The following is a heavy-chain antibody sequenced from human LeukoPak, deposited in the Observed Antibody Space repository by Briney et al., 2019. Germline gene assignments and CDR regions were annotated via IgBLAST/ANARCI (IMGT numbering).Heavy chain of an antibody. CDR3: ARVIVGGTGFDC. CDR2: INSDETTL. Sequence: GGSLRLSCAASGFTLSKHWMHWVRQAPGKGLVWVSRINSDETTLQYADSAKGRFTISRDTAKNTLYLQMTSLRAEDTAVYYCARVIVGGTGFDCWGQGTLVTVSS. D-gene: IGHD1-26*01. CDR1: GFTLSKHW. J-gene: IGHJ4*02. V-gene: IGHV3-74*01.